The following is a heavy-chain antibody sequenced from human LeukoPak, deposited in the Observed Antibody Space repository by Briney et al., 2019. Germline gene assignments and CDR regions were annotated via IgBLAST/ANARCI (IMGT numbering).Heavy chain of an antibody. CDR3: ARDYYDSSGFGSFDY. J-gene: IGHJ4*02. CDR1: GYTFTAYY. CDR2: INPNSGGT. D-gene: IGHD3-22*01. V-gene: IGHV1-2*02. Sequence: ASVTVSCTASGYTFTAYYMHWVRQAPGQGLEWMGWINPNSGGTNYAQKFQGRVTMTRDTSISTAYMELRKLRSDDTAVFYCARDYYDSSGFGSFDYWGQGTLVTVSS.